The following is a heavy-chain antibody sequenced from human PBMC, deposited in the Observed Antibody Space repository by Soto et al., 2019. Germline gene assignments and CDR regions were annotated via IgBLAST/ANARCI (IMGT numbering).Heavy chain of an antibody. V-gene: IGHV1-18*01. CDR2: ISAYNGNT. CDR3: ARVAVTNYYYYGMDV. Sequence: GASVKVSCKASGYTFTSYGISWVRQAPGQGLEWMGWISAYNGNTNYAQKLQGRVTMTTDTSTSTAYMELRSLRSDDTVVYYCARVAVTNYYYYGMDVWGQGTTVTVSS. J-gene: IGHJ6*02. D-gene: IGHD2-15*01. CDR1: GYTFTSYG.